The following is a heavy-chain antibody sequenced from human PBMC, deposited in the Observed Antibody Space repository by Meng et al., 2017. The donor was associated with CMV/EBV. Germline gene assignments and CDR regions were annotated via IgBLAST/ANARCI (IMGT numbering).Heavy chain of an antibody. D-gene: IGHD3-9*01. V-gene: IGHV3-7*01. CDR2: INQGGSEK. Sequence: GESLKISCAASGFTFSNYFMKWVRQAPGKGLEWVANINQGGSEKNYVDSVKGRFTISSDNAKNALYLQMNSLRGEDTAVYYCATYYSSLTGYYLLGGYWGQGTLVTVSS. J-gene: IGHJ4*02. CDR1: GFTFSNYF. CDR3: ATYYSSLTGYYLLGGY.